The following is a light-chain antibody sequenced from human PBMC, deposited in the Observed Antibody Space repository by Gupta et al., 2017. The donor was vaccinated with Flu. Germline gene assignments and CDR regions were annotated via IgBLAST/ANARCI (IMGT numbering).Light chain of an antibody. Sequence: QAVVTQEPSLTVSPGGTVTLTCGSSTGAVTSGHYPYCVQQKPGQAPRTLIYDTSNKHSWTPARFSGALLGGKTALTLSGAQPEDEDEYYCLRSESGAFKVCGGGTKRTVL. CDR1: TGAVTSGHY. V-gene: IGLV7-46*01. CDR2: DTS. J-gene: IGLJ3*02. CDR3: LRSESGAFKV.